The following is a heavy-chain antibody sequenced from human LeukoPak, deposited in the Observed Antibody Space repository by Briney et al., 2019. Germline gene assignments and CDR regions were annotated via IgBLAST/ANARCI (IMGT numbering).Heavy chain of an antibody. Sequence: GGSLRLSCAASGFTFSDYYMSWIRQAPGKGLEWVSYISSSSSYTNYADSVKGRFAISRDNAKNSLYLQMNSLRAEDTAVYYCARGTTTYYFDYWGQGTLVTVSS. CDR3: ARGTTTYYFDY. D-gene: IGHD1-1*01. CDR2: ISSSSSYT. J-gene: IGHJ4*02. V-gene: IGHV3-11*06. CDR1: GFTFSDYY.